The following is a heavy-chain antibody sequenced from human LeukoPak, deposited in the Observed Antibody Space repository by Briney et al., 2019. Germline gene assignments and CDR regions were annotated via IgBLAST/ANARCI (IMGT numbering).Heavy chain of an antibody. V-gene: IGHV3-23*01. J-gene: IGHJ4*02. Sequence: GGSLRLSCAASGFTFRYYAMNWVRQAPGKGLEWVSEISNNGDSTYYADSVKGRFTISRDNSQSTLYLQMNSLSVEDTAVYYCAFPYYFDYWGQGTLVTVSS. D-gene: IGHD2-21*01. CDR3: AFPYYFDY. CDR2: ISNNGDST. CDR1: GFTFRYYA.